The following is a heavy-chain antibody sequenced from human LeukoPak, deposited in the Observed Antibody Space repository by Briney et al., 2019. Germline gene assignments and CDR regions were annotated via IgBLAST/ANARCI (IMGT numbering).Heavy chain of an antibody. Sequence: GESMKISCKGSGYSFTSYWIGWVRQMPGKGLEWMGIIYPGDSDTRYSPSFQGQVTISADKSISTAYLQWSSVKASDTAMYYCARLSGKWLRLGELDYWGQGTLVTVSS. CDR1: GYSFTSYW. J-gene: IGHJ4*02. CDR3: ARLSGKWLRLGELDY. V-gene: IGHV5-51*01. D-gene: IGHD5-12*01. CDR2: IYPGDSDT.